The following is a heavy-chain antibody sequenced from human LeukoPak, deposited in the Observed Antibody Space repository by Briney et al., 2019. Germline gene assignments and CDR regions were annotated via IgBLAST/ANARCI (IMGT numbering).Heavy chain of an antibody. Sequence: PSETLSLTCTVSGGSISSYYWSWIRQPPGKGLEWIGYIYNSGSTNYNPSLKSRVTISVDTAKNQFSLKLSYVTAADTAVYYCARDLTALGDYWGQGILVIVSS. CDR3: ARDLTALGDY. V-gene: IGHV4-4*08. D-gene: IGHD5-18*01. J-gene: IGHJ4*02. CDR1: GGSISSYY. CDR2: IYNSGST.